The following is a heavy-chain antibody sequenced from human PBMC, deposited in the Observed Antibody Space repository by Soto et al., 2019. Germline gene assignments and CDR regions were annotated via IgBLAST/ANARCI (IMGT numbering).Heavy chain of an antibody. J-gene: IGHJ4*02. CDR1: GFNVSTNY. CDR3: ARGGGRLYYFHY. Sequence: EVQLVESGGGLMQPGGSLRLSCAASGFNVSTNYMTWVRQAPGKVLEWVSVIYSGGTTYYADSVKGRFIISRDNFKNTLYLQMNNLRAEDTALYYCARGGGRLYYFHYWGQGTLVTVSS. CDR2: IYSGGTT. D-gene: IGHD1-26*01. V-gene: IGHV3-53*01.